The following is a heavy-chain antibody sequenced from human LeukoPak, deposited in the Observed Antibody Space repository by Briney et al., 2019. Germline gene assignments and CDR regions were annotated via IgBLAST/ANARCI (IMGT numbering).Heavy chain of an antibody. CDR3: ARGIAAAGYNWFDP. CDR1: GFTFSSYW. D-gene: IGHD6-13*01. J-gene: IGHJ5*02. V-gene: IGHV3-74*01. CDR2: INSDGSST. Sequence: PGGSLRLSCAASGFTFSSYWMHWVRQAPGKGLVWVSRINSDGSSTSYADSVKGRFTISRDNAKNSLYLQMNSLRAEDTAVYYCARGIAAAGYNWFDPWGQGTLVTVSS.